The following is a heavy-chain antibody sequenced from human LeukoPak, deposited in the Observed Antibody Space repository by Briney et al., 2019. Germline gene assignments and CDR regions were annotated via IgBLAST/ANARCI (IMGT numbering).Heavy chain of an antibody. Sequence: PSETLSLTCTVSGDSISSYQWSWIRQPAGKGLEWIGSIYYSGTTHYNPSLESRVTISVDTSKNQFSLKLASVTAADTAIYYCAKGAGGFSYYNWFDPWGQGTLVTVSS. CDR3: AKGAGGFSYYNWFDP. CDR1: GDSISSYQ. D-gene: IGHD5-18*01. CDR2: IYYSGTT. J-gene: IGHJ5*02. V-gene: IGHV4-4*07.